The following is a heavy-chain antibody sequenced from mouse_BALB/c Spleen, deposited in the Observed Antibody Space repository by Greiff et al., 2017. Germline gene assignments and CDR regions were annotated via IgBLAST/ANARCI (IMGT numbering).Heavy chain of an antibody. J-gene: IGHJ4*01. CDR1: GYTFTSYW. Sequence: VQLQQPGAELVKPGASVKLSCKASGYTFTSYWMHWVKQRPGQGLEWIGEINPSNGRTNYNEKFKSKATLTVDKSSSTAYMQLSSLTSEDSAVYYCARTWDDYYAMDYWGQGTSVTVSS. CDR2: INPSNGRT. D-gene: IGHD4-1*01. V-gene: IGHV1S81*02. CDR3: ARTWDDYYAMDY.